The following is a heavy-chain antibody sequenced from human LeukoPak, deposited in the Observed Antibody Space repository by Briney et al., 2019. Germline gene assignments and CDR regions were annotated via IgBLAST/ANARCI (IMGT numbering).Heavy chain of an antibody. Sequence: PSETLSLTCTVSGGSISSGDYYWSWIRQPPGKGLEWIGSIYYSGSTYYNPSLKSRVTISVDTSKNQFSLKLSSVTAADTAVYYCARHRNSYGPLTLDYWGQGTLVTVSS. CDR1: GGSISSGDYY. V-gene: IGHV4-39*01. J-gene: IGHJ4*02. CDR2: IYYSGST. CDR3: ARHRNSYGPLTLDY. D-gene: IGHD5-18*01.